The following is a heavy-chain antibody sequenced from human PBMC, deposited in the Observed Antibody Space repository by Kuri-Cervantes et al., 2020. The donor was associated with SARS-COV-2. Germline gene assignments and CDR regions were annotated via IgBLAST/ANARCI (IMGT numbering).Heavy chain of an antibody. CDR3: TTPASVAGTDDAFDI. CDR2: IKSKSDGGTI. Sequence: GGSLRLSCAASGFTFSDAWMSWVRQAPGKGLEWVGRIKSKSDGGTIDYAAPVKGRFTISRDDSKNTLYLEMNYLKAEDTALYYCTTPASVAGTDDAFDIWGQGTMVTFSS. V-gene: IGHV3-15*01. J-gene: IGHJ3*02. CDR1: GFTFSDAW. D-gene: IGHD6-19*01.